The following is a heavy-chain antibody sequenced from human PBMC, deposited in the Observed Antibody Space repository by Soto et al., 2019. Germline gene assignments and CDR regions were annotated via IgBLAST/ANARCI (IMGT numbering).Heavy chain of an antibody. CDR2: IYYSGST. J-gene: IGHJ5*02. D-gene: IGHD3-10*01. CDR1: GGSISSDDYY. V-gene: IGHV4-30-4*01. CDR3: ARALWFGEFNWFDP. Sequence: QVQLQESGPGLVKPSQTLSLTCTVSGGSISSDDYYWSWIRQPPGKGLEWIGYIYYSGSTYYNPSLKSRVTISVDTSKTQFSLKLSSVTAADTAVYYCARALWFGEFNWFDPWGQGTLVTVSS.